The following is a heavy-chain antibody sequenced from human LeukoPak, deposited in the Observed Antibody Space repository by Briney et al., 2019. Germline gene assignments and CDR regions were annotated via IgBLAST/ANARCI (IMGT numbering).Heavy chain of an antibody. V-gene: IGHV4-34*01. Sequence: PGGSLRLSCAASGFTFSSYGMHWVRQPPGKGLEWIGEMNHSGSANYNPSLKSRVTISVDTSKNQCSLRLSSVTAADTAVYYCARLRGATVAHNWFDPWGQGTLVTVSS. D-gene: IGHD6-19*01. CDR2: MNHSGSA. CDR1: GFTFSSYG. CDR3: ARLRGATVAHNWFDP. J-gene: IGHJ5*02.